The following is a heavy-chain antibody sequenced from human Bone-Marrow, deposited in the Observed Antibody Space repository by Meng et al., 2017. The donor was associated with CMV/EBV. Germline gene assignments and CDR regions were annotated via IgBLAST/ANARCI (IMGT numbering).Heavy chain of an antibody. CDR1: GGSIRSYS. D-gene: IGHD3-22*01. CDR3: ARDVGAGYYTANGMDV. CDR2: IYYSGST. J-gene: IGHJ6*02. V-gene: IGHV4-59*01. Sequence: SETLSLTCTVSGGSIRSYSWSWIRQPPGKGLEWIGYIYYSGSTNYNPSLKSRVTISVDTSKNQFSLKLSSVTAADTAVYYCARDVGAGYYTANGMDVWGQGTTV.